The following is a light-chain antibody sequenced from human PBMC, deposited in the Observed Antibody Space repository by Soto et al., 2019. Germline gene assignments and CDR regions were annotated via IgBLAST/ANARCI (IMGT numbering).Light chain of an antibody. Sequence: QSVLTQPPSASGSPGQSVTISCTGTSSDVGGYNYVSWYQHHPGKAPKLMIYEVNKRPSGVPDRFSGSKSGNTASLTVSGLQAEDEADYYCSSYAGNSKYVFGIGTQVPV. CDR3: SSYAGNSKYV. J-gene: IGLJ1*01. V-gene: IGLV2-8*01. CDR2: EVN. CDR1: SSDVGGYNY.